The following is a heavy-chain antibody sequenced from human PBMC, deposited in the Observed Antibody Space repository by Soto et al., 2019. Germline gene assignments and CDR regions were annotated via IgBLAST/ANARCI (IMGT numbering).Heavy chain of an antibody. CDR2: INPKSGGT. J-gene: IGHJ6*01. V-gene: IGHV1-2*02. CDR3: ATDDGHYYGSV. D-gene: IGHD3-22*01. Sequence: DSVEVCFKASGYPFTVYYMHLVRQAPGQGLEWMGWINPKSGGTIYPQKFHGRVTMTWYTSISTAYMQLSRLTSDDTAVYFCATDDGHYYGSVWGQGTMVTVSS. CDR1: GYPFTVYY.